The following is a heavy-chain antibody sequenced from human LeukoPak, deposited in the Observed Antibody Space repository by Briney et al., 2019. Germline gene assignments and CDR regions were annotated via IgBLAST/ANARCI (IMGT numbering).Heavy chain of an antibody. CDR3: ATDGIAVAGTYNYYYYGMDV. J-gene: IGHJ6*02. D-gene: IGHD6-19*01. CDR1: GYTLTELS. Sequence: GASVKVSCKVSGYTLTELSMHWVRQAPGKGLEWMGGFDPEDGETIYAQKFQGRVTMTEDTSTDTAYMELSSLRSEDTAVYYCATDGIAVAGTYNYYYYGMDVWGQGTTVTVS. V-gene: IGHV1-24*01. CDR2: FDPEDGET.